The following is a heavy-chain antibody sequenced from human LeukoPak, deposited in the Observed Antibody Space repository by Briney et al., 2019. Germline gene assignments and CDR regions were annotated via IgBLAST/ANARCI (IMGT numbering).Heavy chain of an antibody. CDR2: IYTSGST. CDR1: DASITNYY. CDR3: ARRRLVGATSDY. D-gene: IGHD1-26*01. Sequence: KPSDTLSLTCTVSDASITNYYWGWIRQPAGKGLEWIGRIYTSGSTDYNPSLRSRLTISVDTSKNQFSLKLRSVTAADTAVYYCARRRLVGATSDYWGQGTLVTVSS. V-gene: IGHV4-4*07. J-gene: IGHJ4*02.